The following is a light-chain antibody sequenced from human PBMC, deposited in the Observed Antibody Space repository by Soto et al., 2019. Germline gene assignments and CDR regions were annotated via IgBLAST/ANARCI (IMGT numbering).Light chain of an antibody. CDR2: AAS. V-gene: IGKV1-12*01. CDR3: QQLFDSPIT. J-gene: IGKJ5*01. CDR1: QVISSW. Sequence: DIQMTQSPSSVSASVGDRVTITCRASQVISSWLAWYQVKPGKAPKLLIYAASTLESGVPSRFSATVSGTEFSLTITSLQPEDFATYYCQQLFDSPITFGQGTRLEIK.